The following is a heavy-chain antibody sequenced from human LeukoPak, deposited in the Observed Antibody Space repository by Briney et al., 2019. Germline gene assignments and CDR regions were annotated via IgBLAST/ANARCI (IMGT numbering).Heavy chain of an antibody. CDR2: IYYSGST. Sequence: PSETLSLTCTVSGGSISSSSYYWGWIRQPPGKGLEWIGSIYYSGSTYYNPSLKSRVTISVDTSKNQFSLKLSSVTAADTAVYYCARETERYCSGGSCYSSHNWFDPWGQGTLVTVSS. CDR1: GGSISSSSYY. CDR3: ARETERYCSGGSCYSSHNWFDP. V-gene: IGHV4-39*07. J-gene: IGHJ5*02. D-gene: IGHD2-15*01.